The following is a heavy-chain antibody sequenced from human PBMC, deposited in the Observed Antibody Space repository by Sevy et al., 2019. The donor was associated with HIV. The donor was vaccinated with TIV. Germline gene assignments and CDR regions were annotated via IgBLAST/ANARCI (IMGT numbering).Heavy chain of an antibody. CDR1: GYSFTTYW. CDR3: ARLEQRHCNGAHCYPFDY. CDR2: IYPDDSDT. V-gene: IGHV5-51*01. D-gene: IGHD2-21*01. J-gene: IGHJ4*02. Sequence: GESLKISCEGSGYSFTTYWIGWVRQMPGKGLEWMGVIYPDDSDTRYNPSFPGQVTISADESINTACLEWSSLKDSDTAIYYCARLEQRHCNGAHCYPFDYWGQGTLVTVSS.